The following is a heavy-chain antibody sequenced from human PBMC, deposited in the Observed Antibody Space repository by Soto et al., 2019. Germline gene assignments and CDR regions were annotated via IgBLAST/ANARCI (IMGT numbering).Heavy chain of an antibody. V-gene: IGHV1-69*06. J-gene: IGHJ6*02. Sequence: VASVKVSCKASGGTFSSYAISWVRQAPGQGLEWMGGIIPIFGTANYAQKFQGRVTITADKSTSTAYMELSSLRSEDTAVYYCAGGGGGHYDFWSGYYTASDGMDVWGQGTTVTVS. CDR2: IIPIFGTA. CDR3: AGGGGGHYDFWSGYYTASDGMDV. D-gene: IGHD3-3*01. CDR1: GGTFSSYA.